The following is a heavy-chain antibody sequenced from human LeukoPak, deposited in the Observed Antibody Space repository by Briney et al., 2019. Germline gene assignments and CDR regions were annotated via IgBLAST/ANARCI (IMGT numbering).Heavy chain of an antibody. Sequence: GGSLRLSCAASGFTFSSYSMNWVRQAPGKGLEWVSSISGTSSYIYYADSLRGRFAISRDNAKNSLYLQMNSLRAEDTAVYYCAREGYGDYHFDYWGQGSLVTVSS. J-gene: IGHJ4*02. V-gene: IGHV3-21*01. D-gene: IGHD4-17*01. CDR1: GFTFSSYS. CDR3: AREGYGDYHFDY. CDR2: ISGTSSYI.